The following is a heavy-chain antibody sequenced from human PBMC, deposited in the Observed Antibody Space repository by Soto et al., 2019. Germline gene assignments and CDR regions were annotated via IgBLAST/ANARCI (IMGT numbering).Heavy chain of an antibody. J-gene: IGHJ4*02. V-gene: IGHV3-23*01. D-gene: IGHD5-12*01. CDR2: ISGSGGST. CDR3: AKDQHSGYAQSPPVPQYYFDY. Sequence: PGGSLRLSCAASGFTFSSYAMSWVRQAPGKGLEWVSAISGSGGSTYYADSVKGRFTISRDNSKNTLYLQMNSLRAEDTAVYYCAKDQHSGYAQSPPVPQYYFDYWGQGTLVTVSS. CDR1: GFTFSSYA.